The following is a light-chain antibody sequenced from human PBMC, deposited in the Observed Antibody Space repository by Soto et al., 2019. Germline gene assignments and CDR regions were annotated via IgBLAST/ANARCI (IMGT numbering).Light chain of an antibody. Sequence: DIQMTQSPSSLSASVRDRVSITCRANQSVSDSLNWYQQKPGKVPKLLIYAASSLRSGVPSRFSGSGSGTDFTLTISSLQPEDFATYFCQQSYTTPVYSFGQATKVDI. CDR2: AAS. CDR1: QSVSDS. CDR3: QQSYTTPVYS. V-gene: IGKV1-39*01. J-gene: IGKJ2*01.